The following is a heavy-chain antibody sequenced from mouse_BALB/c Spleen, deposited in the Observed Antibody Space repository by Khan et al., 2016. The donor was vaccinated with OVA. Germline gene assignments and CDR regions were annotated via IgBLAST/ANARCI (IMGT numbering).Heavy chain of an antibody. J-gene: IGHJ2*01. CDR2: INPTSGYT. Sequence: VQLPESGAELAKPGASVKMSCKASGYTFTTYWMHWVKQRPGQGLEWIGYINPTSGYTDYNETFKDRATLSADKSSSTAYMQLSSLTSEDSAVYYCTRDRIDYWGQGTTLTVSS. CDR1: GYTFTTYW. CDR3: TRDRIDY. V-gene: IGHV1-7*01.